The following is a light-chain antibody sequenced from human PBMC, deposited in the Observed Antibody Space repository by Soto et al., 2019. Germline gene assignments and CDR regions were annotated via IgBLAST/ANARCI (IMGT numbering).Light chain of an antibody. CDR2: GTS. J-gene: IGKJ2*01. CDR3: QQYGSSPLYS. CDR1: QTISSAY. Sequence: DIVLTQSPGTLSLSPGERATLSCRASQTISSAYFAWYNQKPGQPPRLLIYGTSSRATGIPDRFSGSGSVTVFTLTISRVEPEDFAVYYCQQYGSSPLYSFGQGTKLEIK. V-gene: IGKV3-20*01.